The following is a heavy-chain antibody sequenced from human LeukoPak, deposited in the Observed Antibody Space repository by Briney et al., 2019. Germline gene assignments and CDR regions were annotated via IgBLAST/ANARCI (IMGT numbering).Heavy chain of an antibody. Sequence: KPGGSLRLSCAASGFTFSDYYMSWIRQAPGKGLEWVSYISSSGSTIYYADSVKGRFTISRDNSKNTLYLQMNSLRAEDTAVYYCRLTPTAGQQLFRLPRNDYWGQGTLVTVSS. CDR1: GFTFSDYY. CDR2: ISSSGSTI. CDR3: RLTPTAGQQLFRLPRNDY. D-gene: IGHD6-13*01. J-gene: IGHJ4*02. V-gene: IGHV3-11*01.